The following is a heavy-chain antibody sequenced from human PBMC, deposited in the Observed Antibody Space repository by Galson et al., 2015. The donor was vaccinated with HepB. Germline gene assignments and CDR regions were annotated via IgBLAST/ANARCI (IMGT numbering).Heavy chain of an antibody. CDR1: GYTFTSYA. Sequence: SVKVSCKASGYTFTSYAMNWVRQAPGQGLEWMGWINTNTGNPTYAQGFTGRFVFSLDTSVSTAYLQISSLKAEDTAVYYCARVITPIDAPQWLVYHYGMDVWGQGTTVTVSS. D-gene: IGHD6-19*01. J-gene: IGHJ6*02. CDR2: INTNTGNP. CDR3: ARVITPIDAPQWLVYHYGMDV. V-gene: IGHV7-4-1*02.